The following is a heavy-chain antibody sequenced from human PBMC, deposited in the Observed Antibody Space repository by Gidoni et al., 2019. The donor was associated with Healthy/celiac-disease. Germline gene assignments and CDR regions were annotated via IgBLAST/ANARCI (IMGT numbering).Heavy chain of an antibody. CDR2: IRSKANSYAT. J-gene: IGHJ4*02. D-gene: IGHD7-27*01. CDR3: TRHSGLGISPIDY. Sequence: EVQLVESGGGLVQPGGSLKLSCAASGVTFSGSAMHWVRQASGKGLEWVGRIRSKANSYATAYAASVKGRFTISRDDSKNTAYLQMNSLKTEDTAVYYCTRHSGLGISPIDYWGQGTLVTVSS. V-gene: IGHV3-73*02. CDR1: GVTFSGSA.